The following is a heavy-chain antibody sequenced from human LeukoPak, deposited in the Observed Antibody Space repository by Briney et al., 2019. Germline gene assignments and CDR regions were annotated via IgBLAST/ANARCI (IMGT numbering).Heavy chain of an antibody. Sequence: GGSLRLSCAASGFTFSSYAMSWVRQAPGKGLEWVSAISGSGGSTYYADSVKGRFTISRDNSKNTLYLQMNSLRAEDTAVYYCAKPIYYDSSGRYYFDYRGQGTLVTVSS. CDR1: GFTFSSYA. J-gene: IGHJ4*02. CDR2: ISGSGGST. D-gene: IGHD3-22*01. CDR3: AKPIYYDSSGRYYFDY. V-gene: IGHV3-23*01.